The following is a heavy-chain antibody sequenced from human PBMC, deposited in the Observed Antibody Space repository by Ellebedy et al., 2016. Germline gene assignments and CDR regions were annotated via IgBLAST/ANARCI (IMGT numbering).Heavy chain of an antibody. D-gene: IGHD3-16*01. J-gene: IGHJ4*02. Sequence: SETLSLTCTVSGGSISSYYWSWIRQPPGKGLEWIGYIYYSGSTNYNPSLKGRVTISADTSKNHFSLRLDSVTAADTAVYYCARDRLGWGSFDSWGQGTLVTVSS. CDR1: GGSISSYY. V-gene: IGHV4-59*01. CDR3: ARDRLGWGSFDS. CDR2: IYYSGST.